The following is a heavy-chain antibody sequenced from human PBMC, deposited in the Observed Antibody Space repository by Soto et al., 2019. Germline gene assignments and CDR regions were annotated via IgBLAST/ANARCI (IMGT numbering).Heavy chain of an antibody. V-gene: IGHV1-2*02. Sequence: ASATVFCEARGYTFNDYKIQCVRPDPRQWPEWMGWINPNIGGTNYAQKFKGRVTLTRDTSLSTAYMELSSLRSDDTAVYYCALLPSCSSARCPNWNYAVDYWVQGNMVTVSS. CDR1: GYTFNDYK. CDR3: ALLPSCSSARCPNWNYAVDY. CDR2: INPNIGGT. J-gene: IGHJ4*02. D-gene: IGHD2-2*01.